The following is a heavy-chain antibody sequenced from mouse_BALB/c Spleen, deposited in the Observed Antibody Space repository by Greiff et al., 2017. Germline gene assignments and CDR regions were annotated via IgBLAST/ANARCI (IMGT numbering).Heavy chain of an antibody. CDR1: GFTFSDYY. Sequence: EVQGVESGGGLVKPGGSLKLSCAASGFTFSDYYMYWVRQTPEKRLEWVATISDGGSYTYYPDSVKGRFTISRDNAKNNLYLQMSSLKSEDTAMYYCARGGGYDDYYAMDYWGQGTSVTVSS. V-gene: IGHV5-4*02. CDR3: ARGGGYDDYYAMDY. D-gene: IGHD2-14*01. CDR2: ISDGGSYT. J-gene: IGHJ4*01.